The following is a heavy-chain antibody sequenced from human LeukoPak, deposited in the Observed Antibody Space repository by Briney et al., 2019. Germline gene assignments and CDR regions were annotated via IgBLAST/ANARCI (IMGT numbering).Heavy chain of an antibody. J-gene: IGHJ4*02. V-gene: IGHV3-66*02. CDR3: ARDGAGRAARPFDY. CDR1: GFTVSSNY. CDR2: IYSGGST. Sequence: GRSLRLSCAASGFTVSSNYMSWVRQASGKGLEWDSVIYSGGSTYYADSVKGRFTISRDNSKNTLYLQMNSLRAEDTAVYYCARDGAGRAARPFDYWGQGTLVTVSS. D-gene: IGHD6-6*01.